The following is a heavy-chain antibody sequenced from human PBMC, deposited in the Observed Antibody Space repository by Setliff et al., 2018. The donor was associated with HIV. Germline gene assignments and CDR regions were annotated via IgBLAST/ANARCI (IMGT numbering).Heavy chain of an antibody. CDR3: VKARVDGDYYYYYYMDV. V-gene: IGHV3-53*01. CDR1: GFTVSSNY. CDR2: IYSGGST. J-gene: IGHJ6*03. D-gene: IGHD4-17*01. Sequence: GGSLRLSCAASGFTVSSNYVSWVRQAPGKGLEWVSIIYSGGSTYYADSVKGRFTISRDNSKNTLYLQMNSLRAEDTAVYYCVKARVDGDYYYYYYMDVWGEGTTVTVSS.